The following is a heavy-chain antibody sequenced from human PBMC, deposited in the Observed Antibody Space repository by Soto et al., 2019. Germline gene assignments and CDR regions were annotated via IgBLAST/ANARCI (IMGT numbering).Heavy chain of an antibody. J-gene: IGHJ4*02. Sequence: QITLKESGPTLVKPTQTLTLTCTFSGFSLSTSGVGVGWIRQPPGKALEWLALIYWDDDKRYSPSLKGRLTITKDTSKNQVVLTLTNTDPVDTATYYCAHRRDYYDSSDHFDYWGQGTLVTVSS. CDR1: GFSLSTSGVG. V-gene: IGHV2-5*02. CDR3: AHRRDYYDSSDHFDY. D-gene: IGHD3-22*01. CDR2: IYWDDDK.